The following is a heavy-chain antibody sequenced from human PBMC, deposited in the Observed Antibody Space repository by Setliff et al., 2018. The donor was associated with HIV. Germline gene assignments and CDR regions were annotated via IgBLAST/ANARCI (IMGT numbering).Heavy chain of an antibody. D-gene: IGHD6-13*01. CDR1: GGSFSGHS. CDR3: ARGRIPAAATRSYYMDV. V-gene: IGHV4-34*01. CDR2: VSHTERS. J-gene: IGHJ6*03. Sequence: SETLSLTCALYGGSFSGHSWSWIRQSPGKGLEWVGEVSHTERSNYNPSLRPRVTISLDTSKNQFSLYLRSVTAADTAVYYCARGRIPAAATRSYYMDVWATGTTVTVSS.